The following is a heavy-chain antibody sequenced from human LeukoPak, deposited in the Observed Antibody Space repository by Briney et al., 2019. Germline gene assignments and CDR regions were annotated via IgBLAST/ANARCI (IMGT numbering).Heavy chain of an antibody. D-gene: IGHD6-19*01. CDR1: GGTFSSHA. Sequence: SVKVSCKASGGTFSSHAISWVRQAPGQGLEWMGRIIPIFGTANYAQKFQGRVTITTDESTSTAYMELSSLRSEDTAVYYCARLYSSGFPFDYWGQGTLVTVSS. CDR2: IIPIFGTA. J-gene: IGHJ4*02. CDR3: ARLYSSGFPFDY. V-gene: IGHV1-69*05.